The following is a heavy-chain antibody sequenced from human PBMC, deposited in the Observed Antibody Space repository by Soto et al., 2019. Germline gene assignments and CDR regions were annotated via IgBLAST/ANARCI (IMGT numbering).Heavy chain of an antibody. J-gene: IGHJ4*02. CDR1: GFTFSSYA. CDR2: ISGSGGST. V-gene: IGHV3-23*01. Sequence: PEGSLRLSCAASGFTFSSYAMSWVRQAPGKGLEWVSAISGSGGSTYYADSVKGRFTISRDNSKNTLYLQMNSLRAEDTAVYYCAKTFGVVISDYYFDYWGQGTLVTVSS. CDR3: AKTFGVVISDYYFDY. D-gene: IGHD3-3*01.